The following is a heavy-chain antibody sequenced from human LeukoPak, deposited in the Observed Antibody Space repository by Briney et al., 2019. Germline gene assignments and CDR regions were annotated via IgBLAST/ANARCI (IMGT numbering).Heavy chain of an antibody. D-gene: IGHD6-13*01. CDR1: SGSISSSSYY. CDR2: IYYSGST. CDR3: ARVVRIAAAGTGHFDY. Sequence: MSSETLSLTCTVSSGSISSSSYYWGWIRQPPGKGLEWIGTIYYSGSTYYNPSLKSRVTISVDTSKNQFSLKLSSVTAADTAVYYCARVVRIAAAGTGHFDYWGQGTLVTVSS. J-gene: IGHJ4*02. V-gene: IGHV4-39*07.